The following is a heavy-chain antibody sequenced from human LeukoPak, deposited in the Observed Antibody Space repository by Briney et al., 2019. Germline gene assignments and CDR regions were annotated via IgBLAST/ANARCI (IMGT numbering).Heavy chain of an antibody. Sequence: GASVKVSCKASGYTFSGYYMHWVRQAPGQGLEWMGWINPNSGGTNYAQKFQGRVTMTRDTSISTAYMELRRLRSDDTAVYYCARDLPSPYSSGWYAGYWGQGTLVTVSS. CDR2: INPNSGGT. CDR3: ARDLPSPYSSGWYAGY. CDR1: GYTFSGYY. D-gene: IGHD6-19*01. V-gene: IGHV1-2*02. J-gene: IGHJ4*02.